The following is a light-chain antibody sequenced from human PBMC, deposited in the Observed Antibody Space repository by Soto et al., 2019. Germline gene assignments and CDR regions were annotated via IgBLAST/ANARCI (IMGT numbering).Light chain of an antibody. CDR3: TSWTTSTTMI. Sequence: QSVLTQPASVSGSPGQSITISCTGTSSDIGAYNFVSWYQQHPGEVPKLMLYDVNVRPSGVSNRFSGSKSGNTASLTSSGLQAEDEADYYCTSWTTSTTMIFGGGTKVTVL. J-gene: IGLJ2*01. CDR1: SSDIGAYNF. V-gene: IGLV2-14*03. CDR2: DVN.